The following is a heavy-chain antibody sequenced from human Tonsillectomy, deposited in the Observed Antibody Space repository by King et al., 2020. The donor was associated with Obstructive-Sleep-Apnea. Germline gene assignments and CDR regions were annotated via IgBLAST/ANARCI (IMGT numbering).Heavy chain of an antibody. D-gene: IGHD3-10*01. J-gene: IGHJ4*02. CDR1: GFTFSSCA. V-gene: IGHV3-30*04. CDR3: ARDTTNYYGSWSYYGEIDY. Sequence: VQLVESGGGVVQPGRSLRLSCAASGFTFSSCAMHWVRQAPGKGLEWVAVISYDVSNKYYADSVKGRFTISRDNSKNTLYLQMNSLRAEDTAVYYCARDTTNYYGSWSYYGEIDYWGQGTLVTVSS. CDR2: ISYDVSNK.